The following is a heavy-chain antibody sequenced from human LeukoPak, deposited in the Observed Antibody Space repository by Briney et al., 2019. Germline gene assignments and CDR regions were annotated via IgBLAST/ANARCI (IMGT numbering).Heavy chain of an antibody. CDR1: GYTFTSYY. Sequence: ASVTVSCKASGYTFTSYYMHWVRQAPGQGLEWMGIINPSGGSTSYAQKFQGRVTMTRDMSTSTVYMELSSLRSEDTAVYYCARAGHRGDYYYYMDVWGKGTTVTVSS. D-gene: IGHD3-10*01. CDR3: ARAGHRGDYYYYMDV. CDR2: INPSGGST. V-gene: IGHV1-46*01. J-gene: IGHJ6*03.